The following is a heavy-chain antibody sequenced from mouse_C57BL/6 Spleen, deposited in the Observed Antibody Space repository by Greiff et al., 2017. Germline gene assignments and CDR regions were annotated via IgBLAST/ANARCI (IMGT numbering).Heavy chain of an antibody. D-gene: IGHD4-1*01. Sequence: EVQLKESGGGLVKPGGSLKLSCAASGFTFSDYGMHWVRQAPEKGLEWVAYISSGSSTIYYADTVKGRFTISRDNAKNTLFLQMTSLRSEDTAMYYCARNWDWYFDVWGTGTTVTVSS. V-gene: IGHV5-17*01. J-gene: IGHJ1*03. CDR1: GFTFSDYG. CDR2: ISSGSSTI. CDR3: ARNWDWYFDV.